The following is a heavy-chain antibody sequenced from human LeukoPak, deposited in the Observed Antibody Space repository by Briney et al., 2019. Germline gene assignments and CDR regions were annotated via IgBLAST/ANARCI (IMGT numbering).Heavy chain of an antibody. D-gene: IGHD3-10*01. CDR2: IYHSGST. CDR3: ARFGGTTQRHVGY. Sequence: SETLSLTFTVSGYSISSGYYWGWIRQPPGKGLEWIGSIYHSGSTYYNPSLKSRVTISVDTSKNQFSLKLSSVTAADTAVYYCARFGGTTQRHVGYWGQGTLVTVSS. CDR1: GYSISSGYY. V-gene: IGHV4-38-2*02. J-gene: IGHJ4*02.